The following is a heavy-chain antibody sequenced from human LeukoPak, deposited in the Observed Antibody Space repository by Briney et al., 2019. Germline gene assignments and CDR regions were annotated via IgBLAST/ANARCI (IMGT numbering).Heavy chain of an antibody. D-gene: IGHD3-9*01. V-gene: IGHV1-58*01. CDR1: GFTFTSSA. J-gene: IGHJ4*02. Sequence: SVNVSCKASGFTFTSSAVQWVRQARGQRLEWIGWIVVGSGNTNYAQKFQERVTITRDMSTSTAYMELSSLRSEDTAVYYCARGRSRYFGWLLYWGQGTLVTVSS. CDR2: IVVGSGNT. CDR3: ARGRSRYFGWLLY.